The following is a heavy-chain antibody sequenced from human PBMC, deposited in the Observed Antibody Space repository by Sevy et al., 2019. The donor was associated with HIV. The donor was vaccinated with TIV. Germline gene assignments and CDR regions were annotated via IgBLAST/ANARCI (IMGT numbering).Heavy chain of an antibody. D-gene: IGHD1-7*01. CDR3: TAGVHWNSDDD. Sequence: GGSLRLSCAASGFTFANAWMNWVRQTPGKGLEWVGRIKSKTEGGTTDYVAPVKSRFTISRDDSKNRLYLQMNSLRTEDTAVYYCTAGVHWNSDDDWGQGTLVTVSS. CDR2: IKSKTEGGTT. V-gene: IGHV3-15*07. J-gene: IGHJ4*02. CDR1: GFTFANAW.